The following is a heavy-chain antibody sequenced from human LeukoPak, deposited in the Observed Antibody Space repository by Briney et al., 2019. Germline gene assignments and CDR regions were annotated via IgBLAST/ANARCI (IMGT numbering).Heavy chain of an antibody. D-gene: IGHD3-3*01. CDR1: GGTFTSYG. V-gene: IGHV1-18*01. CDR2: ISAYNGNT. J-gene: IGHJ5*02. CDR3: ARDGVTIFGVVIAYNWFDP. Sequence: ASVKVSCKASGGTFTSYGISWVRQAPGQGLEWMGWISAYNGNTNYAQKLQGRVTMTTDTSTSTAYMELRSLRSDDTAVYYCARDGVTIFGVVIAYNWFDPWGQGTLVTVSS.